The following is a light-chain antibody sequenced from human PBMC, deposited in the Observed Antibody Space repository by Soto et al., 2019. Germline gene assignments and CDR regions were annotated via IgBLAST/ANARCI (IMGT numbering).Light chain of an antibody. V-gene: IGKV3-15*01. CDR3: QQYNNWPPYT. J-gene: IGKJ2*01. Sequence: ETVMTQSPATLSVSPGERATLSCRASQTIANNLAWYQQRPGQAPRLLIYGASTRATGIPARFSGSGSGTEFTITISSLQSEDFAVYYCQQYNNWPPYTFGQGTKLEIK. CDR1: QTIANN. CDR2: GAS.